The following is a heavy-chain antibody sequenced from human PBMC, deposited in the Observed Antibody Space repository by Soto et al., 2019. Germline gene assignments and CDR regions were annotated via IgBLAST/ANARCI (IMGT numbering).Heavy chain of an antibody. J-gene: IGHJ4*02. D-gene: IGHD2-15*01. Sequence: SETLSLTCTVSGGSISSSSYYWGWIRQPPGKGLEWIGSIYYSGSTYYNSSLKSRVTISVDTSKNQFSLKLSSVTAADTAVYYCARHTPAISISDHWGQGTLVTVSS. CDR2: IYYSGST. CDR3: ARHTPAISISDH. V-gene: IGHV4-39*01. CDR1: GGSISSSSYY.